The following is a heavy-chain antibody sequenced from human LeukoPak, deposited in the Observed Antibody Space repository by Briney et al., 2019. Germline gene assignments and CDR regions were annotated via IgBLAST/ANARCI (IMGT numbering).Heavy chain of an antibody. CDR1: GGSISSSSYY. V-gene: IGHV4-39*07. CDR3: ARGTEYSSSWYAIGNRFWFDP. Sequence: PSETLSLTCTVSGGSISSSSYYWGWIRQPPGKGLEWIGSIYYSGSTYYNPSLKSRVTISVDTSKNQFSLNLSSVTAADTAVYYCARGTEYSSSWYAIGNRFWFDPWGQGTLVTVSS. J-gene: IGHJ5*02. D-gene: IGHD6-13*01. CDR2: IYYSGST.